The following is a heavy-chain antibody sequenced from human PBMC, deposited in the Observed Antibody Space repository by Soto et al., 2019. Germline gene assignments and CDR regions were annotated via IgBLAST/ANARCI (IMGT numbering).Heavy chain of an antibody. Sequence: EVQVVESGGGLVQPGGSLRLSCAASGFTLSTYWMTWVRQAPGKGLEWVANIKQDGSEKYYVDSVKGRFTVSRDNAKNSLYLQRNSLRTEYTAVYYCGTADRGTAAGGTVQGGQGTLVTVSS. CDR2: IKQDGSEK. D-gene: IGHD6-13*01. CDR3: GTADRGTAAGGTVQ. J-gene: IGHJ4*02. V-gene: IGHV3-7*01. CDR1: GFTLSTYW.